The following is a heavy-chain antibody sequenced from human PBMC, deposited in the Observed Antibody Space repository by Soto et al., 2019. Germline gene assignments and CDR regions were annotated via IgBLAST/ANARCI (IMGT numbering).Heavy chain of an antibody. CDR2: ISAYNGNI. Sequence: ASVKVSCKASGYTFTSYGITWVRQAPGEGLGWMGWISAYNGNINYAQKLQGRVTMTTDTSTSTAYMELRSLRSDDTAVYYCARTSLSSSSSKYWGQGTLVTVSS. D-gene: IGHD6-6*01. J-gene: IGHJ4*02. CDR1: GYTFTSYG. CDR3: ARTSLSSSSSKY. V-gene: IGHV1-18*01.